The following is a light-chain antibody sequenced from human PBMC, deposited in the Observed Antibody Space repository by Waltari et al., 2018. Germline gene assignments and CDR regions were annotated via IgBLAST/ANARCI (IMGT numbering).Light chain of an antibody. J-gene: IGKJ2*01. V-gene: IGKV1-39*01. CDR1: HSISNS. Sequence: IEMTQSPSSLSASVGDRVTITCRASHSISNSLNLYQQIPGKAPKLLIYLASTLQSGVPSRFSGSGSGTDFSLTISSLQPEDFATYYCQQSYITAYTFGQGTKVEIQ. CDR2: LAS. CDR3: QQSYITAYT.